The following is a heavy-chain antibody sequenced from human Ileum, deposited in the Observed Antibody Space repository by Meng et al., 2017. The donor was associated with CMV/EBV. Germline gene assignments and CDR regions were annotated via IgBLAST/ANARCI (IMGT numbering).Heavy chain of an antibody. CDR1: GYTFTSYD. CDR2: MNPNSGNT. D-gene: IGHD3-3*01. J-gene: IGHJ6*02. V-gene: IGHV1-8*03. CDR3: ARGWMGWLSSYYYYGMDV. Sequence: ASVKVSCNASGYTFTSYDINWVRQATGQGLEWMGWMNPNSGNTGYAQKFQGRVTITRNTSISTAYMELSSLRSEDTAVYYCARGWMGWLSSYYYYGMDVWGQGTTVTVSS.